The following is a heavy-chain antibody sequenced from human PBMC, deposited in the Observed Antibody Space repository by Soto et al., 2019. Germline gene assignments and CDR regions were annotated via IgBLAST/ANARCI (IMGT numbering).Heavy chain of an antibody. J-gene: IGHJ4*02. Sequence: QVQLVQSGAEVKKPGASVKVSCKASGYTFTSYAMHWVRQAPGQRLEWMGWINAGNGNTKYSQKFQGRVTITRDASAGTAYMELSSLRSEDTAVYYCARDGRWWLGDYWGQGTLVTVSS. CDR2: INAGNGNT. CDR3: ARDGRWWLGDY. D-gene: IGHD2-15*01. V-gene: IGHV1-3*01. CDR1: GYTFTSYA.